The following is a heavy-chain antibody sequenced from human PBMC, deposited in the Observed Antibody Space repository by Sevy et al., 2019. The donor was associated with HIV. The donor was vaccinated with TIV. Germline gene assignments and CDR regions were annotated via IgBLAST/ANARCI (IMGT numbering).Heavy chain of an antibody. CDR3: AGDLTTMAARDYYYGMDG. D-gene: IGHD6-6*01. V-gene: IGHV4-59*01. J-gene: IGHJ6*02. CDR1: GGSISSYY. Sequence: SGTLSLTCTVSGGSISSYYWSWIRQPPGKGLEWMGNIYYSGSTNYNPSLKSRVTISLDTSSNQFSLKLSSVTAADTAVYYWAGDLTTMAARDYYYGMDGWGQGTTVTVSS. CDR2: IYYSGST.